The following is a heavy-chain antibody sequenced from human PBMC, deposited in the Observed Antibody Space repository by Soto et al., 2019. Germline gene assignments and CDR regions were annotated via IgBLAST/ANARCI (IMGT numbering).Heavy chain of an antibody. V-gene: IGHV4-59*01. CDR1: GDSFSNFY. CDR3: ARCHRGLRCHLDS. D-gene: IGHD2-8*01. J-gene: IGHJ4*02. CDR2: FHDSGKT. Sequence: SEALSLTCTVSGDSFSNFYWSWIRQSPGKGLEWIGYFHDSGKTGYNPSLENRVSIVLGTSGNQFSLNLSSVTAADTAVYFCARCHRGLRCHLDSWGQGTLVTVSS.